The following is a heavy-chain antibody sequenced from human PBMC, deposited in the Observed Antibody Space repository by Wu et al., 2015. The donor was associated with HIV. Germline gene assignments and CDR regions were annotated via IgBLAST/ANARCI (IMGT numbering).Heavy chain of an antibody. CDR3: ARGDRFYDILTGYSKNWFDP. V-gene: IGHV1-2*02. Sequence: QVQLVQSGAEMKKPGASVKVSCTASGYTFTAYNVHWVRQVPGQGLEWMGNINANSGRTKYAENFQGRVAMTRDTSVNTVYMELKTLRYDDTAVYFCARGDRFYDILTGYSKNWFDPWGQEPWSAS. CDR2: INANSGRT. CDR1: GYTFTAYN. J-gene: IGHJ5*02. D-gene: IGHD3-9*01.